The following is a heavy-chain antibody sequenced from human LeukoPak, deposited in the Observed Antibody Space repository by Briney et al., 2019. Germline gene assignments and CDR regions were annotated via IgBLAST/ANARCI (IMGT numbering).Heavy chain of an antibody. CDR3: ARATNPEPSDAFDV. Sequence: ASVTVSCKASGYTFTSYYVHWVRQAPGQGLEWMGIIHPSGGSTRYAQQFQGRVTLTRDTSASTVYMELSSLNSEDTAVYFCARATNPEPSDAFDVWGQGTMVIVSS. D-gene: IGHD1-14*01. J-gene: IGHJ3*01. CDR1: GYTFTSYY. CDR2: IHPSGGST. V-gene: IGHV1-46*01.